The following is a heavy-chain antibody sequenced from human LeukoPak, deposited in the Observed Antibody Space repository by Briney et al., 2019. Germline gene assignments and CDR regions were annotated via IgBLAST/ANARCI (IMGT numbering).Heavy chain of an antibody. V-gene: IGHV3-74*01. D-gene: IGHD3-3*01. CDR3: AKDHYWSIDY. Sequence: GGPLRLSCAASGFDFSSNWMHWVRHATGQGRVWVSRIKGDGSSTNYADSVKGRFTISRDIAKNTLYLQMNSLRAEDTGVYYCAKDHYWSIDYWGRGTLVTVSS. J-gene: IGHJ4*02. CDR2: IKGDGSST. CDR1: GFDFSSNW.